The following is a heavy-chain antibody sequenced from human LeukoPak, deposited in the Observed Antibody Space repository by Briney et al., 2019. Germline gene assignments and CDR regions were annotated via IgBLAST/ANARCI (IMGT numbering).Heavy chain of an antibody. CDR3: ARDISGSYLGGFDP. D-gene: IGHD1-26*01. CDR1: GGSISSGSYY. V-gene: IGHV4-61*02. CDR2: IYTSGST. Sequence: PSQTLSLTCTVSGGSISSGSYYWSWIRQPAGKGLEWIGRIYTSGSTNYNPSLKSRVTISVDTSKNQFSLKLSSVTAADTAVYYCARDISGSYLGGFDPWGQGTLVTVSS. J-gene: IGHJ5*02.